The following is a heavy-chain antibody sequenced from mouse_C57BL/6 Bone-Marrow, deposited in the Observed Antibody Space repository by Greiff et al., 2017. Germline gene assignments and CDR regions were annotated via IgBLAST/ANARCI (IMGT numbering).Heavy chain of an antibody. J-gene: IGHJ2*01. CDR2: INPSNGGT. D-gene: IGHD1-1*01. V-gene: IGHV1-53*01. CDR3: ARSGITTVVFDY. Sequence: QVQLQQPGTELVKPGASVKPSCKASGYTFTSYWMHWVKLRPGQGLEWIGNINPSNGGTNYNEKFKSKATLTVEKSSRTACMQLSSLTSEDSAVYYCARSGITTVVFDYWGQGTTLTVSS. CDR1: GYTFTSYW.